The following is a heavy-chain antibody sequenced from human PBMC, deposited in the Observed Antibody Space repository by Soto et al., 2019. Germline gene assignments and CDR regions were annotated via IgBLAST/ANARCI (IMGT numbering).Heavy chain of an antibody. CDR2: ISAYNGNT. D-gene: IGHD3-22*01. J-gene: IGHJ4*02. Sequence: QVQLVQSGAEVKKPGASVKVSCKASGYTFTSYGISWVRQAPGQGLEWMGWISAYNGNTNYAQKLQGRVTMTTDTSTSTAYMELRSLRSDDTAVYYCARDDYYYDSSGYYHVIDCWGQGTLVTVSS. CDR3: ARDDYYYDSSGYYHVIDC. V-gene: IGHV1-18*01. CDR1: GYTFTSYG.